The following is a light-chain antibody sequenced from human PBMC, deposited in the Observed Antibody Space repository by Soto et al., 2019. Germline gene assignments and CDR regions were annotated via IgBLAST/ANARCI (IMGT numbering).Light chain of an antibody. CDR1: QSVSSY. CDR2: DAS. J-gene: IGKJ5*01. V-gene: IGKV3-11*01. Sequence: EIVLTQSPATLSLSPGERATLSCRASQSVSSYLAWYQQKPGQAPRLLIYDASNRATGIPARFSGSGSGTDFTLTISGLEPEDCAVYYCQQRSNWPVFGQGTRLEIK. CDR3: QQRSNWPV.